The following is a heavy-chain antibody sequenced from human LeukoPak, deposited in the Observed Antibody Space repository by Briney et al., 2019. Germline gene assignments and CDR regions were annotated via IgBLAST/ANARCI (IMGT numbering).Heavy chain of an antibody. Sequence: GGSLRLSCAASGFTLSTHAMSWVRQAPGKGLECVSTISGSGSSTYYADSVKGRFTISRDNSKNTLYLQMNSLRAEDTAVYYCAKDPHYGSGNYFDYWGQGTLVTVSS. CDR1: GFTLSTHA. J-gene: IGHJ4*02. CDR3: AKDPHYGSGNYFDY. V-gene: IGHV3-23*01. D-gene: IGHD3-10*01. CDR2: ISGSGSST.